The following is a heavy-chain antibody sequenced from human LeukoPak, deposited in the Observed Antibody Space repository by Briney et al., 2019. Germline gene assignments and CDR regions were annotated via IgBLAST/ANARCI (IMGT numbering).Heavy chain of an antibody. D-gene: IGHD5-18*01. CDR1: GFTFSSYS. V-gene: IGHV3-21*01. Sequence: RGSLRLSCAASGFTFSSYSMNWVRQAPGKGLEWVSSISSSSSYIYYADSVKGRFTISRDNAKNSLYLQVNSLRAEDTAVYYCARGIQLWTTYYYYGMDVWGQGTTVTVSS. J-gene: IGHJ6*02. CDR3: ARGIQLWTTYYYYGMDV. CDR2: ISSSSSYI.